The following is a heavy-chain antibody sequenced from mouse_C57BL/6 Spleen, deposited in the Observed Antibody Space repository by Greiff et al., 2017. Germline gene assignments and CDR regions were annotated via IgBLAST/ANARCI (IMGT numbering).Heavy chain of an antibody. CDR3: TSLYYGNSYYAMDY. Sequence: EVQGVESGEGLVKPGGSLKLSCAASGFTFSSYAMSWVRQTPEKRLEWVAYISSGGDYIYYADTVKGRFTISRDNARNTLYLQMSSLKSEDTAMYYCTSLYYGNSYYAMDYWGQGTSVTVSS. CDR2: ISSGGDYI. J-gene: IGHJ4*01. V-gene: IGHV5-9-1*02. CDR1: GFTFSSYA. D-gene: IGHD2-1*01.